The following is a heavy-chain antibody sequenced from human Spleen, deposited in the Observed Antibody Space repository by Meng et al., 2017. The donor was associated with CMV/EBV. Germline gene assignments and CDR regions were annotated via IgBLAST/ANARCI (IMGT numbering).Heavy chain of an antibody. CDR3: AKDGYREIDYFDY. CDR2: ISSDGSDK. D-gene: IGHD3-16*02. J-gene: IGHJ4*02. Sequence: GESLKISCAASGFTFSSYAMHWVRQAPGKGLEWTSAISSDGSDKHFADSVKGRFTISRDSSKNTLYLQMNSLRAEDTAVYYCAKDGYREIDYFDYWGQGTLVTVSS. CDR1: GFTFSSYA. V-gene: IGHV3-30-3*01.